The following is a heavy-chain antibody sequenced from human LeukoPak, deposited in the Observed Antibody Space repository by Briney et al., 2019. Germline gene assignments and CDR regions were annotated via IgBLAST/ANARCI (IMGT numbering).Heavy chain of an antibody. Sequence: GGSLRLSCAASGFTFSTYAMSRVRQAPGRGLEWVSSISPSGDSTYYADSVKGRFTISRDSSKNTLYLQMNSLRAEDTAVYYCAKGGSSFMYGMDVWGQGTTVTVSS. CDR3: AKGGSSFMYGMDV. CDR1: GFTFSTYA. V-gene: IGHV3-23*01. J-gene: IGHJ6*02. CDR2: ISPSGDST. D-gene: IGHD3-16*02.